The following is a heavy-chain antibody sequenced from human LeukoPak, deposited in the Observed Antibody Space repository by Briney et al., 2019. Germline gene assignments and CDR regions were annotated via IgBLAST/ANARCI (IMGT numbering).Heavy chain of an antibody. V-gene: IGHV1-69*04. CDR1: GGTFSSYA. Sequence: SVKVSCKASGGTFSSYAISWVRQAPGQGLEWMGRIIPIFGIANYAQKFQGRVTITADKSTSTACMELSSLRSEDTAVYYCARDSVRDGYNSHWGQGTLVTVSS. J-gene: IGHJ4*02. D-gene: IGHD5-24*01. CDR2: IIPIFGIA. CDR3: ARDSVRDGYNSH.